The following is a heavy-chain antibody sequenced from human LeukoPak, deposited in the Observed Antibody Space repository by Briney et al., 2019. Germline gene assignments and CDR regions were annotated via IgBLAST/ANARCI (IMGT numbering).Heavy chain of an antibody. CDR2: IRSKAYDEST. CDR1: GLPLSSYA. CDR3: TRDSRIAAVYYFEY. V-gene: IGHV3-49*04. J-gene: IGHJ4*02. Sequence: GRSLSLSCAASGLPLSSYALHWVRKAPGKGRGGVGLIRSKAYDESTQYAASVKGRFSISRDDSKSIAYLHMNSLKTEDSAVYYCTRDSRIAAVYYFEYWGQGTLVTVSS. D-gene: IGHD6-13*01.